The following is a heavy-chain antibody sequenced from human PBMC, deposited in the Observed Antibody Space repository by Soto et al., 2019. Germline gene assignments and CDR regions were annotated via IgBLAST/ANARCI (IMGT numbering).Heavy chain of an antibody. D-gene: IGHD1-1*01. CDR1: GYTFSDHY. V-gene: IGHV1-2*02. Sequence: ASVKVSCKASGYTFSDHYMHWVRQAPGQGLEWMGWINPKSGVTSYAQKFQGRVTMTRDTSISTAYMDLSRLRSDDTAVYYCARIMGGTINFDYWGQGTPVTVSS. J-gene: IGHJ4*02. CDR3: ARIMGGTINFDY. CDR2: INPKSGVT.